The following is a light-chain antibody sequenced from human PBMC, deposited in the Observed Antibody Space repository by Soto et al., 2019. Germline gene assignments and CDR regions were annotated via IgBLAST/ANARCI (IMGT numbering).Light chain of an antibody. CDR1: QSVSSY. CDR3: QQYGGSPPIT. J-gene: IGKJ5*01. V-gene: IGKV3-11*01. CDR2: DAS. Sequence: EIVLTQSPATLSLSPGERATLSCRASQSVSSYLAWYQQKPGQAPRLLIYDASNRATGIPARFSGSGSGTDFTLSINRLEPEDFAVYYCQQYGGSPPITFGQGTRLEI.